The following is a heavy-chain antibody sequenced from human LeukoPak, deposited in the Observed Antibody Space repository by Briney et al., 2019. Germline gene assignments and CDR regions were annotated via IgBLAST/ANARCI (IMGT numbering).Heavy chain of an antibody. CDR2: FYTSGST. Sequence: NPSETLSLTCTVSGGSISSYYWSWIRQPAGKGLEWIGRFYTSGSTNYNPSLKSRVTLSLDTSQKQVSLEQSSVTAADPAVFYCARERRGYDYLVYWGQGTLVSVSS. J-gene: IGHJ4*02. CDR3: ARERRGYDYLVY. CDR1: GGSISSYY. D-gene: IGHD3-22*01. V-gene: IGHV4-4*07.